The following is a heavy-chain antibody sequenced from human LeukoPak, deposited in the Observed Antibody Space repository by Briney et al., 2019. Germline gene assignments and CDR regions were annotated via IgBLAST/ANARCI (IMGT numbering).Heavy chain of an antibody. D-gene: IGHD3-22*01. CDR1: GYSISSGYY. J-gene: IGHJ4*02. V-gene: IGHV4-38-2*02. CDR3: AREGAYYYDSSGYPNKDY. CDR2: IYHSGST. Sequence: SETLSLTCTVSGYSISSGYYWGWIRQPPGKGLEWIGSIYHSGSTYYNPSLKSRVTISVDTSKNQFSLKLSSVTAADTAVYYCAREGAYYYDSSGYPNKDYWGQGTLVTVSS.